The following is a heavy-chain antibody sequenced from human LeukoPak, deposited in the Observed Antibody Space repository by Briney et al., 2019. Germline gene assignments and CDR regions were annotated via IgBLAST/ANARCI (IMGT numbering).Heavy chain of an antibody. Sequence: GALRLSCAASGFTFSSYAMSWVRQAPGKGLEWVAVMSNDGDNKDYADSVKGRFTISRDNSKNTVYLEMNSLTTEDTALYYCAKDPSSGWYRWSMDVWGQGTTVTVSS. V-gene: IGHV3-30*18. D-gene: IGHD6-19*01. CDR2: MSNDGDNK. CDR3: AKDPSSGWYRWSMDV. CDR1: GFTFSSYA. J-gene: IGHJ6*02.